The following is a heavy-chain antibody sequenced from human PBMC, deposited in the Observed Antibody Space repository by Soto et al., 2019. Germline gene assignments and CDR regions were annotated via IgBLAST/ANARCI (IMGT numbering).Heavy chain of an antibody. Sequence: PGGSLRLSCAASGFTFSSYCMTWVRQAPGKGLEWVSFSSATGAGTYYADSVKGRFTISRDNSKNTLYLQMTSLRADGTAVYYCAKDRRAGGNYGFYSDFWGQGALVTVSS. CDR2: SSATGAGT. CDR1: GFTFSSYC. J-gene: IGHJ4*02. D-gene: IGHD1-7*01. V-gene: IGHV3-23*01. CDR3: AKDRRAGGNYGFYSDF.